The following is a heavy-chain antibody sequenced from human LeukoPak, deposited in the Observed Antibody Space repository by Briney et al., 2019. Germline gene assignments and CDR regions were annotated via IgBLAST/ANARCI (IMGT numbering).Heavy chain of an antibody. CDR2: IYSSGTT. J-gene: IGHJ1*01. Sequence: PSETLSLTCTVSGGSISSTSYYWGWIRQPPGKGLECIGNIYSSGTTYYNPSLKSRVTISIDTSKSQFSLRLNSVTAADTAVYYCVQNIPGTIEHWGQGTLVTVSS. CDR3: VQNIPGTIEH. CDR1: GGSISSTSYY. D-gene: IGHD1-7*01. V-gene: IGHV4-39*01.